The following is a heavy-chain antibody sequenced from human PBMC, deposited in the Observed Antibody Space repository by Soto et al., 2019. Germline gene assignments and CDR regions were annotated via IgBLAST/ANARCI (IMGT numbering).Heavy chain of an antibody. D-gene: IGHD3-22*01. V-gene: IGHV1-69*12. CDR2: IIPIFGTA. Sequence: QVQLVQSGAEVKKPGSSVKVSCKASGGTFSSYAISWVRQAPGQGLEWMGGIIPIFGTANYAQKFQGRVTITADESTSKAYMELRSLRSEDTAVYYCAKTNSYYYDSSGYYPYWGQGTLVTVSS. J-gene: IGHJ4*02. CDR3: AKTNSYYYDSSGYYPY. CDR1: GGTFSSYA.